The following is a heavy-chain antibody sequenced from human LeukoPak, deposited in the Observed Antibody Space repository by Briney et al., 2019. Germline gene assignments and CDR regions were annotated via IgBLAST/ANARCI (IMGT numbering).Heavy chain of an antibody. J-gene: IGHJ6*02. D-gene: IGHD3-22*01. CDR2: IYYSGST. CDR1: GGSISSRNYY. CDR3: ASGHSSGYYYYYYGMDV. V-gene: IGHV4-39*01. Sequence: SETLSLTCSVSGGSISSRNYYWGWIRQPPGKKLEWIGSIYYSGSTYYNPSPKSRVTISVDTSKNQFSLKLSSVTAADTAVYYCASGHSSGYYYYYYGMDVWGQGTTVTVSS.